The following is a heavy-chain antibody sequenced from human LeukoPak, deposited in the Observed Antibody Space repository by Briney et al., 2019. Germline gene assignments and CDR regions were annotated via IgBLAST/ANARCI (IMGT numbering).Heavy chain of an antibody. CDR1: GGSISSYY. V-gene: IGHV4-59*01. CDR3: AGGWWELLLSNHDAFDI. CDR2: IYYSGST. J-gene: IGHJ3*02. Sequence: SETLSLTCTVSGGSISSYYWSWIRQPPGKGLEWIGYIYYSGSTNYNPSLKSRVTISVDTSKNQFSLKLSSVTAADTAVYYCAGGWWELLLSNHDAFDIWGQGTMVTVSS. D-gene: IGHD1-26*01.